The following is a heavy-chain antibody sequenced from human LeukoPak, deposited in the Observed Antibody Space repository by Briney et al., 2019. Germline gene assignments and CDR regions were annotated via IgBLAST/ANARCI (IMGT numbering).Heavy chain of an antibody. D-gene: IGHD2-2*02. V-gene: IGHV3-33*01. CDR2: IWYDGSKN. Sequence: GGSLRLSCAASGFTFSSYGMHWVRQAPGKGLEWVAVIWYDGSKNYYADSVKGRFTISRDNFNNALYLQMNSLRAEDTGLYYCARAPYTTGRSFYFDSWGQGTLVTVSS. CDR1: GFTFSSYG. J-gene: IGHJ4*02. CDR3: ARAPYTTGRSFYFDS.